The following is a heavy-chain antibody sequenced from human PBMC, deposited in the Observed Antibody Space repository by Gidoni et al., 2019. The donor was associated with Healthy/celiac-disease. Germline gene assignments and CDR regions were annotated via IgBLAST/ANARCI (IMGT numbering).Heavy chain of an antibody. D-gene: IGHD2-21*02. CDR1: GGSISSYS. V-gene: IGHV4-4*07. J-gene: IGHJ5*02. Sequence: QVQLQESGPGLVKPSETLSLTCTVSGGSISSYSWSWIRQPAGKGLEWIGRIYTSGSTNYNPSLKSRVTMSVDTSKNQFSLKLSSVTAADTAVYYCARVVCGGDCYVANWFDPWGQGTLVTVSS. CDR3: ARVVCGGDCYVANWFDP. CDR2: IYTSGST.